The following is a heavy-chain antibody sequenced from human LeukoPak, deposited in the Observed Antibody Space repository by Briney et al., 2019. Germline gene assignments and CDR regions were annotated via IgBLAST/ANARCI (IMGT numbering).Heavy chain of an antibody. Sequence: PGGSLRLSCAASGFTFSSYAMHWVRQAPGKGLEWVAVISYDGSNKYFADSVKGRFTISRDYSKNTLYLQMNSLRAEDTAVYYCARDWTVSSASYYFDYWGQGTLVTVSS. CDR1: GFTFSSYA. D-gene: IGHD6-25*01. V-gene: IGHV3-30-3*01. J-gene: IGHJ4*02. CDR2: ISYDGSNK. CDR3: ARDWTVSSASYYFDY.